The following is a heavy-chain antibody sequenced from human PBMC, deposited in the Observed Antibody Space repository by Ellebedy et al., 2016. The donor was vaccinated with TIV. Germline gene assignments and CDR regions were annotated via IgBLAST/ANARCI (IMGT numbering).Heavy chain of an antibody. CDR2: IYYSGIT. CDR1: GGSISSYY. Sequence: MPSETLSLTCTVSGGSISSYYWSWIRQPPGKGLEWIGYIYYSGITNYNPSLKSRVTISVDTSKNQFSLKLSFVTAADTAVYYWAKDDDVSVRIRFDPWGQGTLVTVSS. J-gene: IGHJ5*02. D-gene: IGHD3-16*01. CDR3: AKDDDVSVRIRFDP. V-gene: IGHV4-59*01.